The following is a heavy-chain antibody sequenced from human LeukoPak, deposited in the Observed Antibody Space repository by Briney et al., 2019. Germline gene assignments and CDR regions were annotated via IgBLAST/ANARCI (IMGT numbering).Heavy chain of an antibody. J-gene: IGHJ4*02. D-gene: IGHD3-22*01. CDR2: LSSYNGNT. Sequence: GASVTFSCMASVYTFTSYGISWVRQPPAQGREGMGWLSSYNGNTNYAQKLQGRVTMTTDTSTSTGYMELRSLRSDDTAVYYCARVHYYDSSGYYLRWYFDYWGQGTLVTVSS. CDR1: VYTFTSYG. V-gene: IGHV1-18*01. CDR3: ARVHYYDSSGYYLRWYFDY.